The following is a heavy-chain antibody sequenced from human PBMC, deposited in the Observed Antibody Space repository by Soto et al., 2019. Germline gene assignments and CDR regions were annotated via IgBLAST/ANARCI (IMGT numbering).Heavy chain of an antibody. V-gene: IGHV1-69*13. D-gene: IGHD3-10*01. CDR1: GGTFSSYA. CDR3: ARILYYYGSGSYYPTKYYFDY. Sequence: ASVKVSCKASGGTFSSYAISWVRQAPGQGLEWMGGIIPIFGTANYAQKFQGRVTITADEPTSTAYMELSSLRSEDTAVYYCARILYYYGSGSYYPTKYYFDYWGQGTLVTVSS. CDR2: IIPIFGTA. J-gene: IGHJ4*02.